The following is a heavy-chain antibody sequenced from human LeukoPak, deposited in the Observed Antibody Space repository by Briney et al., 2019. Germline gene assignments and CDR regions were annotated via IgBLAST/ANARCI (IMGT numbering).Heavy chain of an antibody. D-gene: IGHD1-20*01. CDR2: NNYSGDT. V-gene: IGHV4-39*07. Sequence: SETLSLTCTVSGGSISSSSYYWAWIRQPPGKGLVWIETNNYSGDTYYNPSLKSQLTISVDSSKNQFSLKLSSVTAADTAVYYCVRLQAITGNFDYWGQGALVTDSS. CDR1: GGSISSSSYY. J-gene: IGHJ4*02. CDR3: VRLQAITGNFDY.